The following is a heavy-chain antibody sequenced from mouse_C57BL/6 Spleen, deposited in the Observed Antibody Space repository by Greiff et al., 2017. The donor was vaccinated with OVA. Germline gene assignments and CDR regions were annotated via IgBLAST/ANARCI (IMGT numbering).Heavy chain of an antibody. CDR3: ARCDGYPYAMDY. V-gene: IGHV1-63*01. Sequence: QVHVKQSGAELVRPGPSVKMSCKASGYTFTNYWIGWAKQRPGHGLEWIGDIYPGGGYTNYNEKFKGKATLTADKSSSTAYMQFSSLTSEDSAIYYCARCDGYPYAMDYWGQGTSVTVSS. J-gene: IGHJ4*01. D-gene: IGHD2-3*01. CDR2: IYPGGGYT. CDR1: GYTFTNYW.